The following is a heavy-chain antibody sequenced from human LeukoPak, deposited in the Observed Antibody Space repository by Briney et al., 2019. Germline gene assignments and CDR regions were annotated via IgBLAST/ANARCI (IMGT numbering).Heavy chain of an antibody. CDR2: ISGSGGST. Sequence: GGSLRLSCAASGFTVSSNYMSWVRQAPGKGLEWVSAISGSGGSTYYADSVKGRFTISRDNSKNTLYLQMNSLRAEDTAVYYCAKASAGYCSGGSCYSFDYWGQGTLVTVSS. J-gene: IGHJ4*02. CDR3: AKASAGYCSGGSCYSFDY. D-gene: IGHD2-15*01. CDR1: GFTVSSNY. V-gene: IGHV3-23*01.